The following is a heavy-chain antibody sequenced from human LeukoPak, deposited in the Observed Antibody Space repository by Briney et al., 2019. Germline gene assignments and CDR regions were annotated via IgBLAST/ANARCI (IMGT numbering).Heavy chain of an antibody. CDR2: IKQDGSEK. V-gene: IGHV3-7*01. Sequence: GGSLRLSCAASGFIFSNYWMSWLRQAPGKGLEWVANIKQDGSEKYYVDSVKGRLTISRDNAKNSLYVQMNSLRAGDTAVYYCARFTGPGYFDYWGQGTLVPVSS. D-gene: IGHD1-14*01. J-gene: IGHJ4*02. CDR3: ARFTGPGYFDY. CDR1: GFIFSNYW.